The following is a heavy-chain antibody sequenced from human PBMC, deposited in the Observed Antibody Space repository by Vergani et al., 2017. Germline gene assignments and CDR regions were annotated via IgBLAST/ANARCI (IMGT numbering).Heavy chain of an antibody. CDR1: GFTFSSCW. CDR2: INSDGSST. Sequence: EVQLVESGGGLVQPGGSLRLSCAASGFTFSSCWMHWVRHAPGKGLVWVSRINSDGSSTSYADSVKSRGTIARDNAKNTLYLQMNSLRAEDTAVYYCARGGYDFWSGFFPYMDVWGKGTTVTVSS. J-gene: IGHJ6*03. D-gene: IGHD3-3*01. CDR3: ARGGYDFWSGFFPYMDV. V-gene: IGHV3-74*01.